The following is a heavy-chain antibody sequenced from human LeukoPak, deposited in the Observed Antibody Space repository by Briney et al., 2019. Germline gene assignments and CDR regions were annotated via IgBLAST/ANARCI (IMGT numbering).Heavy chain of an antibody. Sequence: GRSLRLSCAASGFTFSSYGMHWVRQAPGKGLEWVAVIWYDGSNKYYADSVKGRFTISRDNSKNTLYLQMNSLRAEDTAVYYCARDGGSGHEAPFQHWGQGTLVTVSS. D-gene: IGHD3-10*01. CDR3: ARDGGSGHEAPFQH. CDR2: IWYDGSNK. V-gene: IGHV3-33*01. J-gene: IGHJ1*01. CDR1: GFTFSSYG.